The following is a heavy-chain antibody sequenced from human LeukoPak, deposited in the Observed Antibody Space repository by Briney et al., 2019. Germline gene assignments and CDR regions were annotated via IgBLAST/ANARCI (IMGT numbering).Heavy chain of an antibody. Sequence: SETLSLTCAVSGGSLSTTSWWVWLRQPPGKGLEWIGEVYHSGGGNKNYNPSLKSRATISIDTSRNQFSLNLRSVTAADTAVYYCARWGLGSSWDVFENWGQGTLVTVSS. CDR3: ARWGLGSSWDVFEN. V-gene: IGHV4-4*02. D-gene: IGHD6-13*01. J-gene: IGHJ4*02. CDR1: GGSLSTTSW. CDR2: VYHSGGGNK.